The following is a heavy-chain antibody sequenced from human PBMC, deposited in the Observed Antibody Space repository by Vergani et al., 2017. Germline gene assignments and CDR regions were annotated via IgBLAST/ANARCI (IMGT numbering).Heavy chain of an antibody. CDR1: GFTFIMHA. V-gene: IGHV3-23*01. Sequence: EVQLLESGGDLVQPGGSLRLSCAASGFTFIMHAMSWVRQAPGKGLEWVSTLSASDRRTHYADSVKGRFTISRDISKNTLFLHMNSLRPEDTAVYYCAKVGRAEVAGTVGAFDSWGQGTMVTVSS. D-gene: IGHD6-19*01. J-gene: IGHJ3*02. CDR3: AKVGRAEVAGTVGAFDS. CDR2: LSASDRRT.